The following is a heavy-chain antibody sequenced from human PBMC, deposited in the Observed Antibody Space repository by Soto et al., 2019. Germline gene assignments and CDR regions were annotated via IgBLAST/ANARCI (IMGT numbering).Heavy chain of an antibody. CDR2: IIPVFGTA. J-gene: IGHJ5*01. Sequence: QVQLVQSGAEVKKPGSSVKVSCKASGGVFRNYAINWVRQAPEQGLEWMGGIIPVFGTADYPQKFQGRVTITADESTTTAYMELTSLKTEDTAVYFCARDRWGSYAFDSWGQGTLVTVAS. V-gene: IGHV1-69*01. CDR1: GGVFRNYA. CDR3: ARDRWGSYAFDS. D-gene: IGHD1-26*01.